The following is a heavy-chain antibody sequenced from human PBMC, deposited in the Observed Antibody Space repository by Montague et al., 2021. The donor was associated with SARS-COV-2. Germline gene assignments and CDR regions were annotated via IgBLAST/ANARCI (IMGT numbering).Heavy chain of an antibody. J-gene: IGHJ4*02. Sequence: SETLSLTCTVSGDSIGSYYWSWIRQPPGKGLEWIGNIYYSGITSYNPSLKSRVTTSIDTSKNQFSLRLSSVTAADTAVYYCARVRLTGSTAPYFDYWGQGTLVTVPS. D-gene: IGHD1-1*01. CDR2: IYYSGIT. CDR1: GDSIGSYY. CDR3: ARVRLTGSTAPYFDY. V-gene: IGHV4-59*01.